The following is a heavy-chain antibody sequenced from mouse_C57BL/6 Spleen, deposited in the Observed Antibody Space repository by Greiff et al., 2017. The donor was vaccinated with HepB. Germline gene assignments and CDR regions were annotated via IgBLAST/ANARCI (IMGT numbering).Heavy chain of an antibody. CDR1: GYTFTSYW. CDR3: ARDGYGNYEAMDY. Sequence: QVQLKQPGAELVRPGTSVKLSCKASGYTFTSYWMHWVKQRPGQGLEWIGVIDPSDSYTNYNQKFKGKATLTVDTSSSTAYMQLSSLTSEDSAVYYCARDGYGNYEAMDYWGQGTSVTVSS. D-gene: IGHD2-1*01. V-gene: IGHV1-59*01. J-gene: IGHJ4*01. CDR2: IDPSDSYT.